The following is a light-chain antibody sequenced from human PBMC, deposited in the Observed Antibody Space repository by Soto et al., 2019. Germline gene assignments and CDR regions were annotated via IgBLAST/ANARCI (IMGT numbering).Light chain of an antibody. CDR1: QSVSSN. J-gene: IGKJ3*01. CDR3: QQYNNWPPFT. Sequence: EIVMTQSPATLSVSPGQRATLSCRASQSVSSNLAWYQQKPGQAPRLLIYGASTRATGIPARFSGSGSGTEFTLTLSSLQSEDCAVYYCQQYNNWPPFTFGRGTKVDI. CDR2: GAS. V-gene: IGKV3-15*01.